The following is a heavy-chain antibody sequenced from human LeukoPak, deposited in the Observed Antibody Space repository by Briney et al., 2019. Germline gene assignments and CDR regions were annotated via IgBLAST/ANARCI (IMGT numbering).Heavy chain of an antibody. J-gene: IGHJ4*02. Sequence: AASVKVSCKASGGTFSSYAISWVRQAPGQGLEWMGGIIPIFGTANYAQKFQGRVTITADESTSTAYMELSSLRSEDTAVYYCARGDRGYYFDYWGQGTLVTVSS. CDR1: GGTFSSYA. V-gene: IGHV1-69*13. CDR3: ARGDRGYYFDY. D-gene: IGHD3-10*01. CDR2: IIPIFGTA.